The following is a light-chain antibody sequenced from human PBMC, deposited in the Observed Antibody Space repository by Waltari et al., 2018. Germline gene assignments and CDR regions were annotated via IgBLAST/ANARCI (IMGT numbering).Light chain of an antibody. CDR3: MQALQTPLT. Sequence: DVVMTQSPLFLPVTPGEPASISCRSSQSLLNSNGSTYLDWFLQKPGQSPQLLIYSGSNRASGVPDRFSGSGSGTDFTLKISRVEAEDVGIYYCMQALQTPLTFGGGTKVEIK. CDR1: QSLLNSNGSTY. V-gene: IGKV2-28*01. CDR2: SGS. J-gene: IGKJ4*01.